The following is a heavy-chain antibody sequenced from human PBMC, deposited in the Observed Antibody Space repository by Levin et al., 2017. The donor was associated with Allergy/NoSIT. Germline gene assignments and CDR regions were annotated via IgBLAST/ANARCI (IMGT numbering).Heavy chain of an antibody. CDR1: GFTFSDYY. D-gene: IGHD6-6*01. J-gene: IGHJ4*02. CDR3: ARMGIAARYDY. V-gene: IGHV3-11*01. Sequence: GGSLRLSCAASGFTFSDYYMSWIRQAPGKGLEWVSYISSSGSPIQYADSVKGRFTISRDNAKNSLYLQMNSLRAEDTAVYYCARMGIAARYDYWGQGILVTVSS. CDR2: ISSSGSPI.